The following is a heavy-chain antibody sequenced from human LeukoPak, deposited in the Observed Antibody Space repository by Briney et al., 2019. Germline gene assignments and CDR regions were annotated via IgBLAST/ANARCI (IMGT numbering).Heavy chain of an antibody. Sequence: PGRSLRLSCAASGFTFSSYGMHWVRQAPGKGLEWVSYIGSSGRSIYYADSVKGRFTISRDNAKNSLYLQMNSLRAEDTAVYYCARLYSSSSGKAFDIWGQGTMVTVSS. V-gene: IGHV3-48*04. CDR2: IGSSGRSI. CDR1: GFTFSSYG. CDR3: ARLYSSSSGKAFDI. J-gene: IGHJ3*02. D-gene: IGHD6-6*01.